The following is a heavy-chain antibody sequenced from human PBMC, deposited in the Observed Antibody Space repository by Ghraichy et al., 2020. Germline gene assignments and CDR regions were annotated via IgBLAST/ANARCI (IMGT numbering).Heavy chain of an antibody. Sequence: GGSLRLSCAASGFTFSSYSMNWVRQAPGKGLEWVSSISSSSSYIYYADSVKGRFTISRDNAKNSLYLQMNSLRAEDTAVYYCARDGVDSESYQLLFYYYYYMDVWGKGTTVTVSS. CDR1: GFTFSSYS. CDR2: ISSSSSYI. V-gene: IGHV3-21*01. J-gene: IGHJ6*03. CDR3: ARDGVDSESYQLLFYYYYYMDV. D-gene: IGHD2-2*01.